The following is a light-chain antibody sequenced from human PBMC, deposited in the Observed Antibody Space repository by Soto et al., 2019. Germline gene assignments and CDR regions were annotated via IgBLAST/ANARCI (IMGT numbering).Light chain of an antibody. V-gene: IGKV1-5*01. Sequence: DIQMTQSPSTLSASVGDRVTITCGTSQSISSWLAWYQQKPGKAPKLLIYDASSLESGVPSRFSGSGSGTELTLTISSLQPDDFATYYCQHYNSYPEAFGQGTKV. CDR1: QSISSW. J-gene: IGKJ1*01. CDR3: QHYNSYPEA. CDR2: DAS.